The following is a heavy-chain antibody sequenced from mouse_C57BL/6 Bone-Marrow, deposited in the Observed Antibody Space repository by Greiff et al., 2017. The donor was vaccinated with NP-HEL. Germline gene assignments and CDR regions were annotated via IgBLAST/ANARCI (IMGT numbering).Heavy chain of an antibody. D-gene: IGHD2-10*01. J-gene: IGHJ2*01. CDR1: GYTFTSYW. Sequence: QVQLQQPGAELVKPGASVKVSCKASGYTFTSYWMHWVKQRPGQGLEWIGRIPPSDSDTNYNQKFKGKATLTVDKSSRSAYMQLSSLTSEDSAVYYCAILLCPRRGDYWGQGTTLTVSS. CDR2: IPPSDSDT. V-gene: IGHV1-74*01. CDR3: AILLCPRRGDY.